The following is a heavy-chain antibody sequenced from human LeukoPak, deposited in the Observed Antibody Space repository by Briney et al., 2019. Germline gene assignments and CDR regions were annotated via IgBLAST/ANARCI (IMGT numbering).Heavy chain of an antibody. CDR1: GFTFDDYA. D-gene: IGHD2-2*01. V-gene: IGHV3-9*03. J-gene: IGHJ4*02. Sequence: GGSLRLSCAASGFTFDDYAMHWVRQAPGKGLEWVSGISWNSGSIGYADSVKGRFTISRDNAKNSLYLQMNSLRAEDMALYYCAKGVCSSTSCFYNYWGQGTLVTVSS. CDR2: ISWNSGSI. CDR3: AKGVCSSTSCFYNY.